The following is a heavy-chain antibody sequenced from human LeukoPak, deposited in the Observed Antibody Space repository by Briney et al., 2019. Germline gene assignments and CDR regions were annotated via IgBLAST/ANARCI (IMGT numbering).Heavy chain of an antibody. V-gene: IGHV3-30*04. D-gene: IGHD2-2*01. J-gene: IGHJ6*02. Sequence: PGRSLRLSCAASGFTFSSYAMHWVRQAPGKGLEWVAVISYDGSNKYYADSVKGRFTISRDNSKNTLYLQMNSLRAEDTAVYYCAGGCSITSCPNYYYYYGMDVWGQGTTVTVYS. CDR2: ISYDGSNK. CDR1: GFTFSSYA. CDR3: AGGCSITSCPNYYYYYGMDV.